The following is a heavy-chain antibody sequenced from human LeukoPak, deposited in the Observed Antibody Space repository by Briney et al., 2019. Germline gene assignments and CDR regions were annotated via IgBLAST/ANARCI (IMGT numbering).Heavy chain of an antibody. D-gene: IGHD5-24*01. J-gene: IGHJ3*02. V-gene: IGHV1-69*05. Sequence: ASVKVSCKASGGTFSSYAISWVRQAPGQGLEWMGGIIPIFGTANYAQKFQGRVTITTDESTSTAYMELSSLRSEDTAVYYCARVPDGAFDIWGQGTMVTVSS. CDR2: IIPIFGTA. CDR3: ARVPDGAFDI. CDR1: GGTFSSYA.